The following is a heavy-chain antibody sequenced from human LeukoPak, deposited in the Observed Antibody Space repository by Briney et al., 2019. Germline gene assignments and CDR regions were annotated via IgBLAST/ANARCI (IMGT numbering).Heavy chain of an antibody. CDR1: GFTFSSYW. CDR3: ARDVLGYGSGTRSYYNYMDV. CDR2: IKQDGSEK. D-gene: IGHD3-10*01. V-gene: IGHV3-7*01. Sequence: GGSLRLSCAASGFTFSSYWMSWVRQAPGKGLEWVANIKQDGSEKYYVDSVKGRFTISRDNAKNSLYLQMNSLRAEDTAVYYCARDVLGYGSGTRSYYNYMDVWGKGTTVTISS. J-gene: IGHJ6*03.